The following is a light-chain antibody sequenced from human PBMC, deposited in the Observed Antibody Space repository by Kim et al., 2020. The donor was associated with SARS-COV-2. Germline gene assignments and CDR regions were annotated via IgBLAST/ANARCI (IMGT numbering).Light chain of an antibody. V-gene: IGLV3-19*01. CDR1: SLRRYY. J-gene: IGLJ3*02. CDR2: GNN. CDR3: NSRDSSGNHHWV. Sequence: LGQTVRITGQGDSLRRYYASWYQQKPGQAPVLVIYGNNKRPSGIRDRFSVPSSGNTASLTITGARAEDEADYYCNSRDSSGNHHWVFGGGNQLTVL.